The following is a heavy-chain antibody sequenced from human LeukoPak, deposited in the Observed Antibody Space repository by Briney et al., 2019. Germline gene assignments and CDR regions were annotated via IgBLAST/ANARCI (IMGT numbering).Heavy chain of an antibody. CDR3: ASNVQYGAFPDH. D-gene: IGHD4-17*01. V-gene: IGHV3-48*02. CDR2: ISTSSTSI. Sequence: GGSLRLSCAASGFTFSDYSMNWVRQAPGEGLEWVSDISTSSTSINYADSVRGRFTISRDDATNSLYLQMNSLREEDTAAYYCASNVQYGAFPDHWGRGTLVTVSS. J-gene: IGHJ4*02. CDR1: GFTFSDYS.